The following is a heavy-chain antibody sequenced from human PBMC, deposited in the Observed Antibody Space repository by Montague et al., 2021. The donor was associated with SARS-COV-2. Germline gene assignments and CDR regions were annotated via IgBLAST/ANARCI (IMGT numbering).Heavy chain of an antibody. J-gene: IGHJ4*02. V-gene: IGHV4-59*08. CDR1: GGSISSFY. CDR3: AGHYRATLPAVY. Sequence: SETLSLTCTVSGGSISSFYWSWFRQPPGKGVEWIGYISDSGSTNYNPPLTSRVTKSVDTSKNQYSLKVNAVTAADTAVYYCAGHYRATLPAVYWGQGTLVTVSS. D-gene: IGHD2-15*01. CDR2: ISDSGST.